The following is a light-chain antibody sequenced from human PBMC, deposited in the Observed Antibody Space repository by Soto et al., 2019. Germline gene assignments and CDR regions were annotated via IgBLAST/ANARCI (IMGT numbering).Light chain of an antibody. CDR2: GAS. J-gene: IGKJ5*01. Sequence: IVLTQSPGTLSLSPWERATLSCRASQSVSSSYLAWYQQKPGQAPRLLIYGASNRATGIPARFSGSGSGTDFTLTISSLEPEDFAVYYCQQHFNGPITFGQGTRLEIK. V-gene: IGKV3D-20*02. CDR1: QSVSSSY. CDR3: QQHFNGPIT.